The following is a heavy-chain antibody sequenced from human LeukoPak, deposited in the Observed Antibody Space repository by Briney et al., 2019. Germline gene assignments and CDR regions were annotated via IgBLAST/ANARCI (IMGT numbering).Heavy chain of an antibody. Sequence: SETLSLTCTVSGGSITSANYYWACLRQPPGKGLEWIGSIYYTGGTYYNPSLKSRVTIPVDTSKNQFSLNLSSETAAGTAVYYCARVSDGRAFDYWGQGTLVTVSS. J-gene: IGHJ4*02. CDR2: IYYTGGT. V-gene: IGHV4-39*07. CDR3: ARVSDGRAFDY. D-gene: IGHD1-26*01. CDR1: GGSITSANYY.